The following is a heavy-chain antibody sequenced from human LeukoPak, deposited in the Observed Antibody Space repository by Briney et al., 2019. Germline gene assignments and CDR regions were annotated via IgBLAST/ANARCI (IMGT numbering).Heavy chain of an antibody. CDR1: GGSISSSSYY. J-gene: IGHJ4*02. Sequence: SETLSLTCTVSGGSISSSSYYWGWIRQPPGKGLEWIGSIYYSGSTYYNPSVKSRVTIFVDTSKNQFSLQLNSVTPEDAAVYYCARGVGVGPTLGYFDYWGQGTLVTVSS. CDR3: ARGVGVGPTLGYFDY. V-gene: IGHV4-39*01. CDR2: IYYSGST. D-gene: IGHD1-26*01.